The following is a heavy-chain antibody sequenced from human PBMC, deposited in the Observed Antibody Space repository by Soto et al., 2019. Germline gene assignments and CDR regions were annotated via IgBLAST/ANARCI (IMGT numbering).Heavy chain of an antibody. CDR2: IIPIFGTA. D-gene: IGHD6-13*01. Sequence: ASVKVSCKASGGTFSSYAISWVRQAPGQGLEWMGGIIPIFGTANYAQKFQGRVTITADESTSTAYMELSSLRSEDTAVYYCARDGIAAALSGMDVWGQGTTVTVSS. J-gene: IGHJ6*02. CDR3: ARDGIAAALSGMDV. CDR1: GGTFSSYA. V-gene: IGHV1-69*13.